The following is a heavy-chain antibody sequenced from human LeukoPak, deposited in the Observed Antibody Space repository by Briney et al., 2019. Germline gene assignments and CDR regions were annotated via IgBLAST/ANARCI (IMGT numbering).Heavy chain of an antibody. D-gene: IGHD6-19*01. CDR1: GFTFSSYS. Sequence: PGGSLRLSCAASGFTFSSYSMNWVRQAPGKGLEWVSSISSSSSYIYYADSVKGRFTISRDNAKNSLYLQMNSLRAEDTAVYYCARTPSGWYYFDYWGQGTLVTVSS. J-gene: IGHJ4*02. CDR3: ARTPSGWYYFDY. V-gene: IGHV3-21*01. CDR2: ISSSSSYI.